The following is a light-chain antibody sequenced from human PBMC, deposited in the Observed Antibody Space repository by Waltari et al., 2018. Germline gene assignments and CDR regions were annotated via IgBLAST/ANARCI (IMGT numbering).Light chain of an antibody. V-gene: IGLV2-11*01. CDR3: FSYAGSYTLV. J-gene: IGLJ2*01. CDR2: DVS. Sequence: QSALTQPRSVSGSPGQSVAISCTGTSSDVGGYYYVSWYQHHPGKAPKRMIYDVSKRPSGVPDRFSGSKSGNTASLTISGLQAEDEAYYDCFSYAGSYTLVFGGGTKLTVL. CDR1: SSDVGGYYY.